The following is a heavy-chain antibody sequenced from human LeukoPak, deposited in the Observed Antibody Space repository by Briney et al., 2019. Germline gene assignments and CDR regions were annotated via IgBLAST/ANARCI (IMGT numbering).Heavy chain of an antibody. CDR3: AKVVGGGSLKY. Sequence: PGGSLRLSCAASGFIFHDYGMSWVRQAPGKGLEWVSLISADGISTYYADSVKGRFTISRDNNKNSLHLQLNSLRTEDTALYYCAKVVGGGSLKYWGQGTLVTVSS. J-gene: IGHJ4*01. CDR2: ISADGIST. D-gene: IGHD3-16*01. CDR1: GFIFHDYG. V-gene: IGHV3-43*02.